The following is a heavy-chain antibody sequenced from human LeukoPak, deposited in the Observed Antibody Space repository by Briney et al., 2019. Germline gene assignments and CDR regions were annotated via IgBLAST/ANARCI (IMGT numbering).Heavy chain of an antibody. CDR2: IIPILGVA. Sequence: GASVKVSCKASGGTFSSYTISWGRQAPGQGLEWRGRIIPILGVANYAQKFQSRVTITADKSTSTAYMELSSLRSEDTAVYYCARVNGYDYQDAFDIWGQGTMVTVSS. CDR3: ARVNGYDYQDAFDI. CDR1: GGTFSSYT. V-gene: IGHV1-69*02. J-gene: IGHJ3*02. D-gene: IGHD5-12*01.